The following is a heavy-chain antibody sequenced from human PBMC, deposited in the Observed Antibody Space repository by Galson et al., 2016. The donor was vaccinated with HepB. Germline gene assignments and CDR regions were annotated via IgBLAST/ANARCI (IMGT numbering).Heavy chain of an antibody. J-gene: IGHJ4*02. CDR1: GFVFSVYG. CDR2: ISTSGGST. CDR3: ARGTTALGDY. D-gene: IGHD4-11*01. V-gene: IGHV3-23*01. Sequence: SLRLSCAASGFVFSVYGMTWVRQAPRKGLEWVSAISTSGGSTDYADSVKGRFTISRDNSKNMLYLQMNSLRVDDTALYYCARGTTALGDYWGQGVLVTVSS.